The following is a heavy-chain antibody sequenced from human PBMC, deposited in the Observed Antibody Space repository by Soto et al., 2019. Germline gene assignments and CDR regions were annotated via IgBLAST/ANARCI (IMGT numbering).Heavy chain of an antibody. J-gene: IGHJ4*02. CDR2: ISSTTNYI. CDR1: GFTFTRYS. Sequence: GGSLRLSCAASGFTFTRYSMNWVRQAPGKGLEWVSSISSTTNYIYYGDSMKGRFTISRDDAKNSLYLEMNSLRAEDTAVYYCARESEDLTSNFDYWGQGTLVTVS. CDR3: ARESEDLTSNFDY. V-gene: IGHV3-21*06.